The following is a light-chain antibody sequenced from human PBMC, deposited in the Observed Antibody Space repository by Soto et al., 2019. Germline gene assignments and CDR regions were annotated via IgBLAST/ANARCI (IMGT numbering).Light chain of an antibody. Sequence: TLSVSPGERATLSCRASHSVSSNLAWYQQKPGQAPRLLIYGASTRATGIPARFSGSGSGTEFTLTISSLQSEDFAVYYCQQYNNWPQTFGQGTKVDIK. CDR2: GAS. J-gene: IGKJ1*01. CDR1: HSVSSN. CDR3: QQYNNWPQT. V-gene: IGKV3-15*01.